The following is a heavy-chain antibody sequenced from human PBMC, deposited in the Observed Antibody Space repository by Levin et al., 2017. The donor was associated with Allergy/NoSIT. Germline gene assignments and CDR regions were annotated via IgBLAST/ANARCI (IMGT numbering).Heavy chain of an antibody. CDR2: INSDGSST. CDR3: ARASYYYDSSGYYYAPYWYFDL. D-gene: IGHD3-22*01. CDR1: GFTFSSYW. J-gene: IGHJ2*01. Sequence: GGSLRLSCAASGFTFSSYWMHWVRQAPGKGLVWVSRINSDGSSTSYADSVKGRFTISRDNAKNTLYLQMNSLRAEDTAVYYCARASYYYDSSGYYYAPYWYFDLWGRGTLVTVSS. V-gene: IGHV3-74*01.